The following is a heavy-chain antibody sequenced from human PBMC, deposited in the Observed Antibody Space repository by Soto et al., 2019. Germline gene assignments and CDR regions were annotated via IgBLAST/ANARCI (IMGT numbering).Heavy chain of an antibody. D-gene: IGHD6-19*01. CDR1: GGTFSSYA. V-gene: IGHV1-69*13. CDR2: IIPIFGTA. CDR3: ARDGAVAGGINFDY. J-gene: IGHJ4*02. Sequence: SVQVSCKASGGTFSSYAISWVRQALGQGLEWMGGIIPIFGTANYAQKFQGRVTITADESTSTAYMELSSLRSEDTAVYYCARDGAVAGGINFDYWGQGTLVTVSS.